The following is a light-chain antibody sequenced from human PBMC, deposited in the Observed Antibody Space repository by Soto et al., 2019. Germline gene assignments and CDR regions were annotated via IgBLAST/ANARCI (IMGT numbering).Light chain of an antibody. V-gene: IGKV3-20*01. Sequence: EIVLTQSPGTLSLSPGERATLSCRASQSVSSSYLAWYQQKPGQAPRLLIYGVSSRATGIPDRFSGSWSGTDFTLTITRLEPEDFAVYYCQQYGSSRTFGQGTKVEIK. CDR2: GVS. CDR1: QSVSSSY. CDR3: QQYGSSRT. J-gene: IGKJ1*01.